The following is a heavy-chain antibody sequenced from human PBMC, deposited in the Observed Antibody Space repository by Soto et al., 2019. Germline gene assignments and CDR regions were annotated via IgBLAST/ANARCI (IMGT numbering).Heavy chain of an antibody. CDR2: MNPNSGNT. CDR1: GYTFTSYD. CDR3: ARFRTVGAKTPDDY. D-gene: IGHD1-26*01. V-gene: IGHV1-8*01. Sequence: QVQLVQSGAEVKKPGASVKVSCKASGYTFTSYDINWVRQATGQGLEWMGWMNPNSGNTGYAQKFQGRVTMTRNTSISTAYMELSSLRSEDTVVYYCARFRTVGAKTPDDYWGQGTLVTVSS. J-gene: IGHJ4*02.